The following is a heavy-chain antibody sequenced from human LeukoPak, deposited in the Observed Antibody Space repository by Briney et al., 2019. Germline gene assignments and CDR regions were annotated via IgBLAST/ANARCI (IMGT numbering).Heavy chain of an antibody. Sequence: GESLKISCKGSGYSFTSYWIGWVRQMPGKGLEWRGIIYPGDSDTRYSPSFQGQVTISADKSISTAYLQWSSLKASDTAMYYCARHTAHFDIRCAFDIRGQGTMVTVSS. CDR3: ARHTAHFDIRCAFDI. CDR2: IYPGDSDT. V-gene: IGHV5-51*01. CDR1: GYSFTSYW. J-gene: IGHJ3*02. D-gene: IGHD3-3*02.